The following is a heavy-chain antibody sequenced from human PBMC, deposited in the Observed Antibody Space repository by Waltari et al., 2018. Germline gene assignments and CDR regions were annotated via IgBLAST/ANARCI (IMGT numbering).Heavy chain of an antibody. Sequence: QLQLQQSGPGLVKPSESLSLTCAVSGDSMSERDWWSWVRQHPGKGLEWIGQIHRSGRSNYNPSLESRVTLSIDTSNKQFSLRLPSATAADTAVYYCARDRGRGLYLDSWGQGTLVTVSP. V-gene: IGHV4-4*02. CDR1: GDSMSERDW. CDR3: ARDRGRGLYLDS. CDR2: IHRSGRS. D-gene: IGHD2-15*01. J-gene: IGHJ4*02.